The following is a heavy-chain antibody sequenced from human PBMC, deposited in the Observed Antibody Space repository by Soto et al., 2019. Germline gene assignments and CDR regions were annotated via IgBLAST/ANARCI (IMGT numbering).Heavy chain of an antibody. Sequence: PGGSLRLSCAASGFTFSSYSMSWVRQAPGKGLEWVSYISSSSSTIYYADSVKGRFTISRDNAKNSLYLQMNSLRDEDTAVYYCARDLGWLDKPDYYYGMDVWGQGTTVTVSS. CDR3: ARDLGWLDKPDYYYGMDV. CDR2: ISSSSSTI. CDR1: GFTFSSYS. J-gene: IGHJ6*02. D-gene: IGHD6-19*01. V-gene: IGHV3-48*02.